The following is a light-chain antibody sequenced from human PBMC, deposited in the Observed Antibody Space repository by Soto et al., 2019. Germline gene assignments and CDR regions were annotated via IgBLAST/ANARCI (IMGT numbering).Light chain of an antibody. CDR1: SSGVVAHSS. CDR3: SSYTSSSTRV. J-gene: IGLJ1*01. V-gene: IGLV2-14*01. Sequence: SVLTQPASVFGSPGPSITISRPGKSSGVVAHSSFSWYQQPPRKAPKLMIYEFSDRPSGVSNRFSGSKSGNTASLTISGLQAEDEADYYCSSYTSSSTRVFGSGTKVTV. CDR2: EFS.